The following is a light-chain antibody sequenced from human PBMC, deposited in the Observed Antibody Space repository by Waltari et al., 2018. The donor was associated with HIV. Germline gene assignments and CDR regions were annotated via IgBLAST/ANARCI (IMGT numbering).Light chain of an antibody. CDR1: SSNIGSNY. J-gene: IGLJ3*02. V-gene: IGLV1-47*01. CDR2: RNN. CDR3: AAWDDSLSGQV. Sequence: QSVLTQSPSASGTPGQRVTISCSGSSSNIGSNYVYWYQQLPGTAPKLLIYRNNQRPSGVPDRFSGSKSGTAASLASSGLRSEDEADYYCAAWDDSLSGQVFGGGTKLTVL.